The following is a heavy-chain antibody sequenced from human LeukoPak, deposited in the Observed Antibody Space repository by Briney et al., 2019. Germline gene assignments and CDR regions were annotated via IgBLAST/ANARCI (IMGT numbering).Heavy chain of an antibody. CDR3: ARDGEGGITIFGVVTFDSNWFDP. D-gene: IGHD3-3*01. J-gene: IGHJ5*02. Sequence: ASVKVSCKAPGYTFTSYYMHWVRQAPGQGLEWMGIINPSGGSTSYAQKFQGRVTMTRDTSTSTVYMELSSLRSEDTAVYYCARDGEGGITIFGVVTFDSNWFDPWGQGTLVTVSS. V-gene: IGHV1-46*01. CDR2: INPSGGST. CDR1: GYTFTSYY.